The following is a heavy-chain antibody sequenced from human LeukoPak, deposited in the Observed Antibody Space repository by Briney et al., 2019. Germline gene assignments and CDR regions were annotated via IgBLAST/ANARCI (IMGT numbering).Heavy chain of an antibody. D-gene: IGHD2-2*01. CDR3: ARDGQGVPAKFEY. CDR1: GFTFSSYE. J-gene: IGHJ4*02. Sequence: PGGSLRLSCAASGFTFSSYEMNWARQAPGEGLEWVSYISRSGTTIYYADSVKGRFTISRDNAKNSLYLQMNSLRAEDTAVYYCARDGQGVPAKFEYWGQGTLVTVSS. CDR2: ISRSGTTI. V-gene: IGHV3-48*03.